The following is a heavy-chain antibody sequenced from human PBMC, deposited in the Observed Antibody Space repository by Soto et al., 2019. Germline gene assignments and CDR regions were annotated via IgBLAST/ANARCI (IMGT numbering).Heavy chain of an antibody. CDR2: IWYDGSNE. CDR1: EFTFSSYG. J-gene: IGHJ6*02. V-gene: IGHV3-33*01. Sequence: QVQLVESGGGVVQPGRSLRLSCAASEFTFSSYGMHWVRQAPGKGLEWVAVIWYDGSNEYYADSVKGRFTISRDNSTNTSYLQMSSLRAEGKSVYYCARDGAGGYGMDVWGQGTTVTVSS. CDR3: ARDGAGGYGMDV.